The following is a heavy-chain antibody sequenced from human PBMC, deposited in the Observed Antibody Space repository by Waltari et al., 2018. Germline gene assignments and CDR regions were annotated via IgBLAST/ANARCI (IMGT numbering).Heavy chain of an antibody. D-gene: IGHD2-21*02. CDR1: GYSIGSGYS. J-gene: IGHJ4*02. V-gene: IGHV4-38-2*01. Sequence: QVQLQESGPGLVKPSETLSLTCVVSGYSIGSGYSWGWVRQPPGQGLEWIGTMYHGGTTYYNPSLKSRLTMSLDTSNNKFSLNLGSVTAADTAFYYCARQGPRYGDDINAFDFWGQGILVSVSS. CDR3: ARQGPRYGDDINAFDF. CDR2: MYHGGTT.